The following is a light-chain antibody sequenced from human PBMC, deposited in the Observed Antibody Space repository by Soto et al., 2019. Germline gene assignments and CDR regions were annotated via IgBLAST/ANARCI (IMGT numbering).Light chain of an antibody. J-gene: IGLJ2*01. V-gene: IGLV2-23*03. CDR1: SSDVGSYNV. CDR2: AGS. CDR3: CSYAGSSTFVV. Sequence: QSALTQPASVSGSPGQSITIPCTGTSSDVGSYNVVSWYQQHPGKAPKLMIYAGSKRPSGVSNRFSGSKSGNTGSLTISGLQAEDEADYYCCSYAGSSTFVVFGGGTQLTVL.